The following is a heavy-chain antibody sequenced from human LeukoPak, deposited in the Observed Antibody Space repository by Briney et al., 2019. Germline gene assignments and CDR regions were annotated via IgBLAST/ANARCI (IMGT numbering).Heavy chain of an antibody. CDR3: ARIPWAEGNSFDY. V-gene: IGHV3-7*01. D-gene: IGHD3-16*01. CDR2: IKQDGSEK. Sequence: PGGSLRLSCAASELTFSRYWMSWVRQAPGKGLEWVANIKQDGSEKYYVDSVKGRFTISRDNAKNSLYLQMNSLRAEDTAVYYCARIPWAEGNSFDYWGQGTLVTVSS. CDR1: ELTFSRYW. J-gene: IGHJ4*02.